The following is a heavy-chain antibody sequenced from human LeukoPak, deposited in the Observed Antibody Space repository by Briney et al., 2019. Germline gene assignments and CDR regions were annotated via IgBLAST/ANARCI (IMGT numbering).Heavy chain of an antibody. CDR2: ITSGGDST. CDR1: GFIFSGYA. V-gene: IGHV3-23*01. Sequence: GGSLRLSCAASGFIFSGYAMSWVRQAPGKGLEWVSGITSGGDSTYYADSVKGRFTISRDNSRNTLYLQMNSLRGEDTAVYYCARVAVAGTGRNYYFDYWGQGTLVTVSS. D-gene: IGHD6-19*01. J-gene: IGHJ4*02. CDR3: ARVAVAGTGRNYYFDY.